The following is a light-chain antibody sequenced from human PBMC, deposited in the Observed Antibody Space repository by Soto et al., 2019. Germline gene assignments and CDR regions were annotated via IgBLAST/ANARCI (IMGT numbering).Light chain of an antibody. Sequence: QSALTQPRSVSWSPGQSVTISCTGASSDVSDYNFVSWYQQYAGKAPKVIIYGVDKRSSGVPDRFSGSKSGNTASLTISGLQTEDEAEYFCCSYTGTYTVVFGGGTKLTVL. V-gene: IGLV2-11*01. CDR3: CSYTGTYTVV. CDR2: GVD. J-gene: IGLJ3*02. CDR1: SSDVSDYNF.